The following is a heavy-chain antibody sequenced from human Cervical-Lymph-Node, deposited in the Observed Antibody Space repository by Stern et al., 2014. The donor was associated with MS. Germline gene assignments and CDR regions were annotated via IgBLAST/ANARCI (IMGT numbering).Heavy chain of an antibody. CDR2: IWHDENNN. Sequence: DQLEESGGGLVQPGGSLSLSCAASGFTISSHVMHWVRRAPGKELGWIAFIWHDENNNAYTGPLKGPFTNSKNNSNNTLSLQMNSLRAEDTAVYYCVREDGDFDYWGQGTLVTVSS. V-gene: IGHV3-30-3*01. D-gene: IGHD2-8*01. CDR1: GFTISSHV. CDR3: VREDGDFDY. J-gene: IGHJ4*02.